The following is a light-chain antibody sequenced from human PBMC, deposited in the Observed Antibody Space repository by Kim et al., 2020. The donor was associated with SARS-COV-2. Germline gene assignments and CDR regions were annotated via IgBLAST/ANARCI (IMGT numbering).Light chain of an antibody. J-gene: IGKJ4*01. CDR1: QSVSSN. Sequence: EIVMTQSPATLSVSPGERATLSCRASQSVSSNLAWYQQKPGQAPRLLIYGASTRATGIPARFSGSGSGTEFTLTISSLQSEDFAVYYCQQYKNWPALTFSGRTKVDIK. V-gene: IGKV3-15*01. CDR2: GAS. CDR3: QQYKNWPALT.